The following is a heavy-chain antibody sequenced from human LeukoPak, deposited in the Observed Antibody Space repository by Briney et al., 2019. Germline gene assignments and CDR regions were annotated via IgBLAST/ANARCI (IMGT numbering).Heavy chain of an antibody. V-gene: IGHV3-72*01. Sequence: PGGSLRLSCAVSGFTFSDHYMDWVRQAPGKGLEWVGRTRNKANSYTTEYAASVKGRFTISRDDSKNSLYLQMNSLRAEDTAVYYCAKDIVVVPAADPYPAFDYWGQGTLVTVSS. CDR3: AKDIVVVPAADPYPAFDY. CDR2: TRNKANSYTT. J-gene: IGHJ4*02. D-gene: IGHD2-2*01. CDR1: GFTFSDHY.